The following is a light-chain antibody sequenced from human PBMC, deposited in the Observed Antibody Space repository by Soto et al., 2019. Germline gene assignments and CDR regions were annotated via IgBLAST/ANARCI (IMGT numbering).Light chain of an antibody. CDR1: QSVLYTLNKRNY. CDR2: RAY. Sequence: DIVMTQSPDSLAMSLGERATINCKSSQSVLYTLNKRNYLSWYQQKPGQPPKLLIYRAYTRDSGVPDRFSGSGSGTEFTLTISSLQAEDAAVYYCQQYYTTPTITFGQGTRLEIK. V-gene: IGKV4-1*01. J-gene: IGKJ5*01. CDR3: QQYYTTPTIT.